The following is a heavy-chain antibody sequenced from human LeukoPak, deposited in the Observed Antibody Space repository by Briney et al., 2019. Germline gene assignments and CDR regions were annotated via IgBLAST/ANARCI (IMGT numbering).Heavy chain of an antibody. CDR2: ISTYNGNT. V-gene: IGHV1-18*01. Sequence: ASVKVSCRASGYTFTSYGISWVRQAPGQGLEWMGWISTYNGNTNYAQKLQGRVTMTTDTSTSTAYMELRSLRSDDTAVYYCARNGQPFYYYYMDVWGKGTTVTISS. CDR1: GYTFTSYG. D-gene: IGHD5-18*01. J-gene: IGHJ6*03. CDR3: ARNGQPFYYYYMDV.